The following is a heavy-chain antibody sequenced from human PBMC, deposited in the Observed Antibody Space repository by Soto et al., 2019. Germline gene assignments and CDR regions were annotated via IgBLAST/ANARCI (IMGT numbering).Heavy chain of an antibody. J-gene: IGHJ6*02. D-gene: IGHD5-12*01. CDR3: AXDRNIVATIYNYYGMDV. Sequence: GASVKVSCKASGGTFSSYAISWVRQAPGQGLEWMGGIIPIFGTANYAQKFQGRVTITADESTSTAYMELSSLRSEDTAVYYCAXDRNIVATIYNYYGMDVWGQGTTVTVSS. CDR1: GGTFSSYA. V-gene: IGHV1-69*13. CDR2: IIPIFGTA.